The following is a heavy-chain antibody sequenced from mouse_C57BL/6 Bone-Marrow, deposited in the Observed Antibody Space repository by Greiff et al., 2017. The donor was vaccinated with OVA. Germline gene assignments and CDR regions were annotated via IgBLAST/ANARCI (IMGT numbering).Heavy chain of an antibody. V-gene: IGHV5-12*01. J-gene: IGHJ4*01. CDR3: AGHGGNNERHAMDY. Sequence: EVKLMESGGGLVQPGGSLKLSCAASGFTFSDYYMYWVRQTPEKRLEWVAYISNGGGSTYYPDTVKGRFTFSRDNAKNTLYLQISRLKSDDTAIDDCAGHGGNNERHAMDYWGQGTSVTVSS. CDR1: GFTFSDYY. D-gene: IGHD2-1*01. CDR2: ISNGGGST.